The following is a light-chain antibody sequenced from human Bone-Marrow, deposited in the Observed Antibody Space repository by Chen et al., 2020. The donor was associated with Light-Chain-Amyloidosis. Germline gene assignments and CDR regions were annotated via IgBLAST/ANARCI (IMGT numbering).Light chain of an antibody. V-gene: IGLV3-21*02. CDR1: NIGSTS. Sequence: SYVLTQPSSGSVAPGQTATIACGGNNIGSTSVHWYQQTPGQAPLLVVYDDSDRPSGIPERLSGSNSGNTATLTISGVEAGDEADYYCQVWDRSSDRPVFGGGTKLTVL. CDR2: DDS. CDR3: QVWDRSSDRPV. J-gene: IGLJ3*02.